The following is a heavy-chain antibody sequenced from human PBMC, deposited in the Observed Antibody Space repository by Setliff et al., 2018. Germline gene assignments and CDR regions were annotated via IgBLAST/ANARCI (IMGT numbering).Heavy chain of an antibody. CDR3: ARWGENSGRPDWRAFDI. V-gene: IGHV4-34*01. CDR1: GGSFSGYY. J-gene: IGHJ4*02. CDR2: INHSGST. Sequence: PSETLSLTCAVYGGSFSGYYWSWIRQPPGKGLEWIGEINHSGSTNYNPSLKSRVTISVDTSKNQFSLKLSSVTAADTAVYYCARWGENSGRPDWRAFDIWGQGTPVTVSS. D-gene: IGHD1-26*01.